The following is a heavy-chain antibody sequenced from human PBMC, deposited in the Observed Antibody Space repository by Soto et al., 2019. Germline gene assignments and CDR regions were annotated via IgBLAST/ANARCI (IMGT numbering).Heavy chain of an antibody. CDR3: ARDGYYYDSSGYYPNDAFDI. Sequence: PSETLSLTCAVYGGSFSGYYWGWIRQPPGKGLEWIGSIYHSGSTYYNPSLKSRVTISVDTSKNQFSLKLSSVTAADTAVYYCARDGYYYDSSGYYPNDAFDIWGQGTMVTVSS. CDR1: GGSFSGYY. CDR2: IYHSGST. D-gene: IGHD3-22*01. J-gene: IGHJ3*02. V-gene: IGHV4-38-2*02.